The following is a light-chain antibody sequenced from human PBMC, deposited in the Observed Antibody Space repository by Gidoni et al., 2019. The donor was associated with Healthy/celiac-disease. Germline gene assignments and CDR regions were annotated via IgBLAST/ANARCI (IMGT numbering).Light chain of an antibody. CDR3: QQYNNWALT. Sequence: ERVMTQSPATLSVSPGERATLSCRASQSVSSNLAWYQQKPGQAPRLLIYGASTRATGIPAGFSGSVSGTEFTLTISSLQSEDFAVYYCQQYNNWALTFGGGTKVEIK. V-gene: IGKV3-15*01. J-gene: IGKJ4*01. CDR1: QSVSSN. CDR2: GAS.